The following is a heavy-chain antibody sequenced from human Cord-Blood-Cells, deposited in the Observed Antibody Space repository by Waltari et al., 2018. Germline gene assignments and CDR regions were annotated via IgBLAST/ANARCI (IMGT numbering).Heavy chain of an antibody. CDR1: GGSFSGSY. D-gene: IGHD6-6*01. Sequence: QVQLQQWGAGLLKPSETLSLTCAVHGGSFSGSYWSWIRHPPGKGLEWIGEINHSGSTNYNPSLKSRVTISVDTSKNQFSLKLSSVTAADTAVYYCARRSVRQLVRTGGDYWGQGTLVTVSS. CDR2: INHSGST. CDR3: ARRSVRQLVRTGGDY. V-gene: IGHV4-34*01. J-gene: IGHJ4*02.